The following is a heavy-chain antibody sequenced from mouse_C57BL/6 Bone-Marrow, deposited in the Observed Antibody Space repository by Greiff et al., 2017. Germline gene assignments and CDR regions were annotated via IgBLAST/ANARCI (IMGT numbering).Heavy chain of an antibody. V-gene: IGHV1-81*01. CDR1: GYTFTSYG. CDR3: ARSRLRPAWFAY. J-gene: IGHJ3*01. Sequence: VQPQQSGAELARPGASVKLSCKASGYTFTSYGISWVKQRTGQGLEWIGEIYPRSGNTYYNEKFKGKATLTADKSSSTAYMELRSLTSEDSAVYFCARSRLRPAWFAYWGQGTLVTVSA. CDR2: IYPRSGNT. D-gene: IGHD2-4*01.